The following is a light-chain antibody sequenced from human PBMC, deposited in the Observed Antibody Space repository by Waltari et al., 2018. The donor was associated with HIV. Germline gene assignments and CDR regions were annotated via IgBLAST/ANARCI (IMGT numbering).Light chain of an antibody. CDR2: EVS. CDR1: SSYVGGYNY. J-gene: IGLJ3*02. CDR3: SSYTSTSTV. Sequence: QSALTQPASVSGSPGPSIPISCTGPSSYVGGYNYLSWYQQHPGKAPKLMIYEVSYRPSGVSNRFSGSKSGNTASLTISGLQAENEADYYCSSYTSTSTVFGGGTKLTVL. V-gene: IGLV2-14*01.